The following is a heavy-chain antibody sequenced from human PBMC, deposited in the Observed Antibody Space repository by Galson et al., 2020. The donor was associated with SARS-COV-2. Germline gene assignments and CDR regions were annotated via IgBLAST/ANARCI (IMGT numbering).Heavy chain of an antibody. J-gene: IGHJ6*02. CDR3: ARGAYGDYVTNYYYYGMDV. D-gene: IGHD4-17*01. V-gene: IGHV3-33*01. CDR1: GFTFSSYG. Sequence: GGSLRLPCAASGFTFSSYGMYWVRQAPGKGLEWVAVIWYDGSNKYYADSVKGRFTISRDNSKNTLYLQMNSLRAEDTAVYYCARGAYGDYVTNYYYYGMDVWGQGTTVTVSS. CDR2: IWYDGSNK.